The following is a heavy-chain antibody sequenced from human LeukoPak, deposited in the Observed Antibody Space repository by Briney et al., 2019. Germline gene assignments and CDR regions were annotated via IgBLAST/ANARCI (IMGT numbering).Heavy chain of an antibody. CDR2: INQDGSGK. D-gene: IGHD2-15*01. Sequence: GGSLRLSCAASGFTFSTYWMSWMRQAPGKGLEWVANINQDGSGKYYVDSVKGRFTISRDNAKNSQSLQMNSLRAEDTAVYYCANIRCSGGSCYYFDNWGQGTLVTVSS. CDR3: ANIRCSGGSCYYFDN. J-gene: IGHJ4*02. CDR1: GFTFSTYW. V-gene: IGHV3-7*03.